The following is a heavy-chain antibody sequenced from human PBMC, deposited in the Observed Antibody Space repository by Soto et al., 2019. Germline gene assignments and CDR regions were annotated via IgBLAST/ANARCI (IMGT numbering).Heavy chain of an antibody. D-gene: IGHD3-3*01. CDR1: GGSFSGYY. CDR2: INHSGST. J-gene: IGHJ6*02. V-gene: IGHV4-34*01. Sequence: SETLSLTCAVYGGSFSGYYWSWIRLPPGKGLEWIGEINHSGSTNYNPSLKSRVTISVDTSKNQFSLKLSSVTAADTAVYYCARHRFWSGYYTFSGMDVWGQGTTVTVSS. CDR3: ARHRFWSGYYTFSGMDV.